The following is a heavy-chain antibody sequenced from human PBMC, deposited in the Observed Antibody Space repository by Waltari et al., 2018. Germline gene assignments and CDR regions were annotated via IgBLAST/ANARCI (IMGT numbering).Heavy chain of an antibody. CDR3: ALYSSVWYP. CDR1: GYTFTKYY. J-gene: IGHJ5*02. D-gene: IGHD6-19*01. V-gene: IGHV1-46*01. Sequence: QLQLVQSGAEVKKPGASVKVSCKASGYTFTKYYMHWVRQAPGQGPEWMGIINPVGGTTTYAQKFQGRITMTRDTATSTVYMELSSLRSEDTAVYYCALYSSVWYPWGQGTLVTVAS. CDR2: INPVGGTT.